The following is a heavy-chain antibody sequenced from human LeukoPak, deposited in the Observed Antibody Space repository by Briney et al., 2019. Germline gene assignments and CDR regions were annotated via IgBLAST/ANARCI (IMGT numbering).Heavy chain of an antibody. V-gene: IGHV4-4*07. J-gene: IGHJ4*02. CDR2: IYTSGST. D-gene: IGHD2-21*01. CDR3: ASTGDRQSFDY. Sequence: PSESLSLTCTLSGGSISSYYWSWIRPPAGKGLEWIGRIYTSGSTNYNPSLRSRVTMSVDTSKNQCSLKLSSVTAADTAVCYCASTGDRQSFDYWGQGTLVTVSS. CDR1: GGSISSYY.